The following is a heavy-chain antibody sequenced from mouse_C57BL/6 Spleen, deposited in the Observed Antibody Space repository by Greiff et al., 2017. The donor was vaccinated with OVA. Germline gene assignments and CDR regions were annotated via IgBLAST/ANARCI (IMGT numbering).Heavy chain of an antibody. CDR2: INPSNGGT. CDR1: GYTFTSYW. CDR3: ARSYYGSRGEFAY. J-gene: IGHJ3*01. Sequence: QVHVKQPGTELVKPGASVKLSCKASGYTFTSYWMHWVKQRPGQGLEWIGNINPSNGGTNYNEKFKSKATLTVDKSSSTAYMQLSSLTSEDSAVYYCARSYYGSRGEFAYWGQGTLVTVSA. D-gene: IGHD1-1*01. V-gene: IGHV1-53*01.